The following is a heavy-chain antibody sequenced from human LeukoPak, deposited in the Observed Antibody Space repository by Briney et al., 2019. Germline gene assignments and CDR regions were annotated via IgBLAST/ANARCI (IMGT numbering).Heavy chain of an antibody. CDR3: ATEQLARPYYFDY. CDR2: IYHSGST. D-gene: IGHD6-6*01. J-gene: IGHJ4*02. Sequence: PSETLSLTCTDSGGSISSYYWSWIRQPPGKGLEWIGEIYHSGSTYYNPSLKSRVTISVDRSKNQFSLKLSSVTAADTAVYYCATEQLARPYYFDYWGQGTLVTVSS. V-gene: IGHV4-59*12. CDR1: GGSISSYY.